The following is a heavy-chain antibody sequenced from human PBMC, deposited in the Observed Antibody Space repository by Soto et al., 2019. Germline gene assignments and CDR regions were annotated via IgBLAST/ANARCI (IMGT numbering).Heavy chain of an antibody. CDR2: IYRTGNT. V-gene: IGHV4-30-2*01. J-gene: IGHJ4*02. Sequence: PSETLSLTCTVSGGSISSGDYYWSWIRQPPGKGLEWLGYIYRTGNTHYSPSLKSRVSISQDRSKNQFSLELTSVTAADTAVYYCARGDYQYSIDYWGQGTLVTVSS. CDR1: GGSISSGDYY. D-gene: IGHD2-2*01. CDR3: ARGDYQYSIDY.